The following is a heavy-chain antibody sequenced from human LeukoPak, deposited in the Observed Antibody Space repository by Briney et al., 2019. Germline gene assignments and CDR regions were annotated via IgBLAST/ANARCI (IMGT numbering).Heavy chain of an antibody. V-gene: IGHV3-48*02. CDR2: IGTGGSAM. CDR1: GFTFGGYS. D-gene: IGHD2-8*01. J-gene: IGHJ4*02. Sequence: GGSLRLSCATSGFTFGGYSMNWVRQTPEKGLEWLSYIGTGGSAMFHADSVKGRFTISRDNAKNLLYLQMNSLRDEDTAVYYCARGYCSNGVCRLFDYWGQGTLVTVSS. CDR3: ARGYCSNGVCRLFDY.